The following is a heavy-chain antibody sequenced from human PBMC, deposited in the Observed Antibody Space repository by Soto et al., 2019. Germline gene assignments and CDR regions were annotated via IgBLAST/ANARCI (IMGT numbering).Heavy chain of an antibody. CDR1: GGSMRNYF. CDR3: AAGEASSRNLAPYYLDF. Sequence: SETLSLTCTVSGGSMRNYFWTWIRQPPGKGLEWIWYIHYSGTTSFFPSYNPSLRSRVTISEDTSKNQFSLKLLSVTTADTAVYFCAAGEASSRNLAPYYLDFWGQGTLVTVSS. CDR2: IHYSGTT. J-gene: IGHJ4*02. V-gene: IGHV4-59*01. D-gene: IGHD6-13*01.